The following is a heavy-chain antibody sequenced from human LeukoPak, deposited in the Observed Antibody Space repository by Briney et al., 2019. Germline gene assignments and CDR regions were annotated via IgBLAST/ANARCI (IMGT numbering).Heavy chain of an antibody. Sequence: GGSLRLSCAASRFTFSTYGMHWVRQAPGKGLEWVAFIRDDGSNKYYADSVKGRFTISRDNSKNTLYLQMNSPRAEDTAAYYCAKDEGFSGSGSYDHNNWIDPWGQGTLVTVSS. J-gene: IGHJ5*02. CDR2: IRDDGSNK. CDR1: RFTFSTYG. D-gene: IGHD3-10*01. CDR3: AKDEGFSGSGSYDHNNWIDP. V-gene: IGHV3-30*02.